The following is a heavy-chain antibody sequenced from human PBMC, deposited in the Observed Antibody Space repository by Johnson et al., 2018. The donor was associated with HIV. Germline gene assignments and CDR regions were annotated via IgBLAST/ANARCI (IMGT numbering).Heavy chain of an antibody. CDR2: ISWNSGSI. V-gene: IGHV3-9*01. D-gene: IGHD3-16*01. CDR3: AKANRAMTKGGFGAFDI. CDR1: GFTFDDYA. J-gene: IGHJ3*02. Sequence: LVESGGGLVQPGGSLRLSCAASGFTFDDYAMHWVRQAPGKGLEWVSGISWNSGSIGYADSVKGRFTISRDNAKNSLYLQMNSLRAEDTALYYCAKANRAMTKGGFGAFDIWGQGTMVTVSS.